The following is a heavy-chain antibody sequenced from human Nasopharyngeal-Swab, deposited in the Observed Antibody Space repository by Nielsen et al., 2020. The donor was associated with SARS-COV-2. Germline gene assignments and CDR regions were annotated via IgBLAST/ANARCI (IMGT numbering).Heavy chain of an antibody. J-gene: IGHJ5*02. CDR2: FDPEDGET. D-gene: IGHD6-13*01. CDR3: ATVRDIAAAGNGSNWFDP. CDR1: GYTFTSYA. V-gene: IGHV1-24*01. Sequence: ASVKVSCKASGYTFTSYAMHWVRQAPGKGLEWMGGFDPEDGETIYAQKFQGRVTMTEDTSTDTAYMELSSLRSEDTAVYYCATVRDIAAAGNGSNWFDPWGQGTLVTVSS.